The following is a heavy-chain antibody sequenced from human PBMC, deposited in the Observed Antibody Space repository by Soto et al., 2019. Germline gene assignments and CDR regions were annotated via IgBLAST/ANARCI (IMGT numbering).Heavy chain of an antibody. CDR1: GFTFSSYG. Sequence: PGGSLRLSCAASGFTFSSYGMHWVRQAPGKGLEWVAVISYDGSNKYYADSVKGRFTISRDNSKNTLYLQMNSLRAEDTAVYYCAKVDRVFSNYPFGVDYWGQGTLVTVSS. V-gene: IGHV3-30*18. J-gene: IGHJ4*02. CDR2: ISYDGSNK. D-gene: IGHD4-4*01. CDR3: AKVDRVFSNYPFGVDY.